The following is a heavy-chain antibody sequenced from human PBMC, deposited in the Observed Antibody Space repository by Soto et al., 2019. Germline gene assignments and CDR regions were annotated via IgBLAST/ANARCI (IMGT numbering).Heavy chain of an antibody. CDR2: IYYSGST. J-gene: IGHJ5*02. CDR3: ARRAGIDNWFDP. D-gene: IGHD3-10*01. V-gene: IGHV4-59*08. CDR1: GGSISSYY. Sequence: SETLSLTCTVSGGSISSYYWSWIRQPPGKGLEWIGYIYYSGSTNYNPSLKSRVTISVDTSKNQFSLKLSSVTAADTAVYYCARRAGIDNWFDPWGQGTLVTAPQ.